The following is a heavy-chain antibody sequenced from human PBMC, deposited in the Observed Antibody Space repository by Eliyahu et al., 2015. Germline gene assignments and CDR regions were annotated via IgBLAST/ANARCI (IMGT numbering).Heavy chain of an antibody. Sequence: EVQLVESGGGLVKPGGSLRLSCAASGFXFSDYSMNWVRQAPGKGLEWVSSISSSSSYIYYADSVKGRFTISRDNAKNSLYLQMNSLRAEDTAVYYCARYVSGSPAKLDYWGQGTLVTVSS. D-gene: IGHD1-26*01. CDR1: GFXFSDYS. CDR2: ISSSSSYI. J-gene: IGHJ4*02. V-gene: IGHV3-21*01. CDR3: ARYVSGSPAKLDY.